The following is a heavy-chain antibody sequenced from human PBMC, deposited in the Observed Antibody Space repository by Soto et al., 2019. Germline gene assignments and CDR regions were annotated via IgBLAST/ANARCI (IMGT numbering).Heavy chain of an antibody. CDR1: GFTFSSYA. CDR3: ANTRPDHSYGDYVKYDY. J-gene: IGHJ4*02. Sequence: GGSLRLSCAASGFTFSSYAMSWVRQAPGKGLEWVSAISGSGGSTYYADSVKGRFTISRDNSKNTLYLQMNSLRAEDTAVYYCANTRPDHSYGDYVKYDYWGQGTLVTVSS. D-gene: IGHD4-17*01. CDR2: ISGSGGST. V-gene: IGHV3-23*01.